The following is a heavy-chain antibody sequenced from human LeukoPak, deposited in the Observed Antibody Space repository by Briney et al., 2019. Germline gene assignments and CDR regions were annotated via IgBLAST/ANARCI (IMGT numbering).Heavy chain of an antibody. J-gene: IGHJ4*02. CDR1: GYTFTSYD. CDR3: ARGQMVYADDY. D-gene: IGHD2-8*01. Sequence: ASVKVSCKASGYTFTSYDINWVRQAAGQRLEWMGWMNPNSGNTGYAQKFQGRVTMTRNTSISTAYMELSSLRSEDTAVYYCARGQMVYADDYWGQGTLVTVSS. V-gene: IGHV1-8*01. CDR2: MNPNSGNT.